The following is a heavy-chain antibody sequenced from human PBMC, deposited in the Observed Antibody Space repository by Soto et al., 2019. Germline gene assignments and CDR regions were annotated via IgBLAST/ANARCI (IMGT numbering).Heavy chain of an antibody. Sequence: GGSLSLSCAASGFTFSSYGMHWVRQAPGKGLEWVAVISYDGSNKYYAYSVKGRFTISRDNSKNTLYLQMNSLRAEDTAVYYCAKEGFRGSCSLCGRDKLDIWGQGTMVTVSS. CDR1: GFTFSSYG. V-gene: IGHV3-30*18. CDR3: AKEGFRGSCSLCGRDKLDI. J-gene: IGHJ3*02. CDR2: ISYDGSNK. D-gene: IGHD2-15*01.